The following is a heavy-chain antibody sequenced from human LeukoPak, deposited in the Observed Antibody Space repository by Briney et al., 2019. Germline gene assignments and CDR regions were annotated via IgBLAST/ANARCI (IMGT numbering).Heavy chain of an antibody. CDR2: INGDGSIT. Sequence: GGSLRLSCAASGFTFRTYWMNWVRQAPGKGLVWVSRINGDGSITAYADSVKGRFTISRDNAKNTLYLQMNSLRAEDTAVYYCARGRAGNYYNHNDYWGQGTLVTVSS. J-gene: IGHJ4*02. V-gene: IGHV3-74*01. CDR1: GFTFRTYW. CDR3: ARGRAGNYYNHNDY. D-gene: IGHD3-10*01.